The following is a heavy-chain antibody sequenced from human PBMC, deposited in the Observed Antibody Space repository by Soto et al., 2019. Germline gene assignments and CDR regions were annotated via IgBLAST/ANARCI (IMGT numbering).Heavy chain of an antibody. V-gene: IGHV1-46*01. D-gene: IGHD6-19*01. CDR2: INPSGGST. CDR1: GYTFTSHY. J-gene: IGHJ3*02. Sequence: GASVKVSCKASGYTFTSHYMHWVRQAPGQGLEWMGIINPSGGSTSYAQKFQGRVTITADKSTSTAYMELSSLRSEDTAVYYCARDNKAVADDAFDIWGQGTMVTVSS. CDR3: ARDNKAVADDAFDI.